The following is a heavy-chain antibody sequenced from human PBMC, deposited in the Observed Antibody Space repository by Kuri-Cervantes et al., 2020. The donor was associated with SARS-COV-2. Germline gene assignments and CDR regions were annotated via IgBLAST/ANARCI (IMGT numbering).Heavy chain of an antibody. Sequence: SETLSLTCTVSGGSISSHYWSWIRQPPGKGLEWIGYIYYSGSTNHNPSLKSRVTISVDTSKNQFSLKLSSVTAADTAVYYCADCSSTSCYTMSYFDYWGQGTLVTVSS. CDR3: ADCSSTSCYTMSYFDY. CDR1: GGSISSHY. V-gene: IGHV4-59*11. D-gene: IGHD2-2*02. CDR2: IYYSGST. J-gene: IGHJ4*02.